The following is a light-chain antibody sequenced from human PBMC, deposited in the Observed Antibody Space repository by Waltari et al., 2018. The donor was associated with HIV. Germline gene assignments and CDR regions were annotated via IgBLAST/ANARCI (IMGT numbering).Light chain of an antibody. CDR3: QTGDTGIRV. Sequence: VLTQSPSASASLGASVKLTCTLSSARSNYAIAWHQLQPGKGPRYLMKLNSDGSHTKGDGIPDRFSGASSVAERHLTISSRQSEDEADYYCQTGDTGIRVVGGGTKLTGL. V-gene: IGLV4-69*01. CDR1: SARSNYA. CDR2: LNSDGSH. J-gene: IGLJ3*02.